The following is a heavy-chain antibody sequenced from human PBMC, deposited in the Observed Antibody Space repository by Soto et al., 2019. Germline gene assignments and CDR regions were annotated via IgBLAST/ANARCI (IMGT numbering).Heavy chain of an antibody. CDR3: AKGPHGGWHFSSNYYYGMDV. CDR2: ISGSGGST. D-gene: IGHD6-19*01. Sequence: GVSLRLSCAASGFTFSSYAMSWVRQAPGKGLEWVSAISGSGGSTYYADSVKGRFTISRDNSKNTLYLQMNSLRAEDTAVYYCAKGPHGGWHFSSNYYYGMDVWGQGTTVTVS. J-gene: IGHJ6*02. V-gene: IGHV3-23*01. CDR1: GFTFSSYA.